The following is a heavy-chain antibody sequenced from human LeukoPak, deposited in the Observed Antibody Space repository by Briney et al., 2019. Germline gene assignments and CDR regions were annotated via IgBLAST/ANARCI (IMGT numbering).Heavy chain of an antibody. CDR1: GFSFSDHY. CDR3: ARGSGTYYYDSSGPFDY. CDR2: TRNKAHSYTT. J-gene: IGHJ4*02. D-gene: IGHD3-22*01. V-gene: IGHV3-72*01. Sequence: PGGSLRLSCAASGFSFSDHYMDWVRQASGKGLEWVGRTRNKAHSYTTEYAASVKGRFIISGDDSKNSLYLQMNSLKTEDTAVYYCARGSGTYYYDSSGPFDYWGQGTLVTVSS.